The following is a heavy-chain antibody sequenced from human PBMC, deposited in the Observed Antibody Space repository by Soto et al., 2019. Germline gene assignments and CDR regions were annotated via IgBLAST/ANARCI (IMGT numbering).Heavy chain of an antibody. CDR3: ARYPIAAAGRAINNGRDV. CDR2: TYYRSKWYN. V-gene: IGHV6-1*01. CDR1: GDSVSSNSAA. Sequence: SQTLSLTCAISGDSVSSNSAAWNWIRQSPSRGLEWLGRTYYRSKWYNDYAVSVKSRITINPDTSKNQFSLQLNSVTPEDMAVYHRARYPIAAAGRAINNGRDVRGQGPTGTVSS. D-gene: IGHD6-13*01. J-gene: IGHJ6*02.